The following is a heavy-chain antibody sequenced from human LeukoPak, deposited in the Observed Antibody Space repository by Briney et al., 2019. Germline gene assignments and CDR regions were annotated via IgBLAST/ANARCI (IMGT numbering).Heavy chain of an antibody. CDR2: INHSGST. V-gene: IGHV4-34*01. Sequence: SETLSLTCAVYGGSFSGYYWSWIRQPPGKGLEWIGEINHSGSTNYNPSLKSRVTISVDTSKNQFSLKLSSVTAADTAVYYSARLDHGAVAGLAFDYWGQGTLVTVSS. CDR3: ARLDHGAVAGLAFDY. CDR1: GGSFSGYY. D-gene: IGHD6-19*01. J-gene: IGHJ4*02.